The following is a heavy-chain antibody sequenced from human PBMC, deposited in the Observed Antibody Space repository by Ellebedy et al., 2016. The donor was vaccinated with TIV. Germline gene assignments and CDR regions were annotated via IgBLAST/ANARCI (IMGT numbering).Heavy chain of an antibody. V-gene: IGHV3-23*01. CDR3: AKDDDISLRIRFDS. CDR1: GFTFSRYA. Sequence: PAGSLRLSCAASGFTFSRYAMTWVRQAPGKGLEWVSLSTDSTGSTYYADSVKGRFTISRDNSKNTLYLQMNSLRAEDTDLYYCAKDDDISLRIRFDSWGQGTLVTVSS. CDR2: STDSTGST. D-gene: IGHD1-1*01. J-gene: IGHJ5*01.